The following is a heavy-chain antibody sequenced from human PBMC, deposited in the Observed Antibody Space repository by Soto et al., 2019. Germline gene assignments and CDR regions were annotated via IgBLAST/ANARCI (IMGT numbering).Heavy chain of an antibody. D-gene: IGHD1-26*01. CDR3: AKDAPLALPGGEGDSPSPGNMAYYYFDY. Sequence: GGSLRLSCAASGFTFSSYAMIRVRQAPGKGLEWVSAISGSGGSTYYADSVKGRFTISRDNSKNTLYLQMNSLRAEDTAVYYCAKDAPLALPGGEGDSPSPGNMAYYYFDYWGQGTLVTVSS. J-gene: IGHJ4*02. CDR2: ISGSGGST. CDR1: GFTFSSYA. V-gene: IGHV3-23*01.